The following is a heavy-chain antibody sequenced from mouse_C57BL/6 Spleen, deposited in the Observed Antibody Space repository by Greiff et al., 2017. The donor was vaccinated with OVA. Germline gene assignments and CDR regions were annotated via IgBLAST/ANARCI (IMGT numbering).Heavy chain of an antibody. D-gene: IGHD2-5*01. J-gene: IGHJ3*01. CDR1: GYAFSSYW. CDR3: ARGRAYYSNYPWFAY. CDR2: IYPGDGDT. Sequence: VHLVESGAELVKPGASVKISCKASGYAFSSYWMNWVKQRPGKGLEWIGQIYPGDGDTNYNGKFKGKATLTADKSSSTAYMQLSSLTSEDSAVYFCARGRAYYSNYPWFAYWGQGTLVTVSA. V-gene: IGHV1-80*01.